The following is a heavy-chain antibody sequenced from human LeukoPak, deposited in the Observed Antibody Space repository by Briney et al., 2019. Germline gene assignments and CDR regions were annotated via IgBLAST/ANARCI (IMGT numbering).Heavy chain of an antibody. D-gene: IGHD3-9*01. Sequence: SGRSLRLSCAASGFTFSSYAMHWVRQAPGKGLEWVAVISYDGSNKYYADSVKGRFTISRDNSKNTLYLQMNSLRAEDTAVYYCARDSYDNLTGYYKRFDYWGQGTLVTVSS. V-gene: IGHV3-30-3*01. CDR2: ISYDGSNK. CDR3: ARDSYDNLTGYYKRFDY. CDR1: GFTFSSYA. J-gene: IGHJ4*02.